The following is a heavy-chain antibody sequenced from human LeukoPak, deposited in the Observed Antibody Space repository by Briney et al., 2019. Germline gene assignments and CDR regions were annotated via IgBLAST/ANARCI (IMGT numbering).Heavy chain of an antibody. D-gene: IGHD5-18*01. V-gene: IGHV3-23*01. CDR3: AKGHRGLRPLDY. CDR1: GFTFSSYA. Sequence: GGSLRLSCAASGFTFSSYAMSWVRQAPGKGLECVSAISGSGGSTYYADSVKGRFTISRDNSKNTLYLQMNSLRTEDTAVYYCAKGHRGLRPLDYWGQGTLVTVSS. J-gene: IGHJ4*02. CDR2: ISGSGGST.